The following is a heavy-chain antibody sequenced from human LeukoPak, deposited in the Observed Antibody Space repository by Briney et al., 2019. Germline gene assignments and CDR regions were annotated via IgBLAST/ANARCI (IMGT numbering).Heavy chain of an antibody. CDR1: GYTFTDYY. J-gene: IGHJ6*02. D-gene: IGHD2-2*01. Sequence: ASVKVSCKASGYTFTDYYIHWVRQAPGQGLVWMGWINPNSGGTNYAQKCQGRVTMTRDTSISTAYMELSRLRSDDTAVYYCARDHCTSNGCYEIYYYGMDVWGQGTTVTVSS. V-gene: IGHV1-2*02. CDR2: INPNSGGT. CDR3: ARDHCTSNGCYEIYYYGMDV.